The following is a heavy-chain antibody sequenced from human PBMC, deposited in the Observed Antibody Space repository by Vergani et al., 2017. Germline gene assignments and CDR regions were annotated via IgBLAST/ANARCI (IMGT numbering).Heavy chain of an antibody. CDR3: ARGFWGTRGAFDI. CDR1: GYTFTGYY. V-gene: IGHV1-2*02. J-gene: IGHJ3*02. Sequence: QVQLVQSGAEVKKPGASVKVSCKASGYTFTGYYMHWVRQAPGQGLEWMGWINPNSGGTNYAQKFQGRVTMTRDTSISTAYLQWSSLKASDTAMYYCARGFWGTRGAFDIWGQGTMVTVSS. D-gene: IGHD3-10*01. CDR2: INPNSGGT.